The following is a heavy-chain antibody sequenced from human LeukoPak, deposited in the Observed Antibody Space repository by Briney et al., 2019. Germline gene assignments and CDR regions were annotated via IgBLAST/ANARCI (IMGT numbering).Heavy chain of an antibody. Sequence: PSETLSLTCTVSGGSISSFYWSWIRRPPGKGLEWIGYIYYSGNTNYNPSLKNRVTISVDTSKNQFSLKLSSVTAADTAVYYCARGYSGSYGRFDYWGQGTLATVSS. CDR3: ARGYSGSYGRFDY. CDR2: IYYSGNT. J-gene: IGHJ4*02. D-gene: IGHD1-26*01. CDR1: GGSISSFY. V-gene: IGHV4-59*01.